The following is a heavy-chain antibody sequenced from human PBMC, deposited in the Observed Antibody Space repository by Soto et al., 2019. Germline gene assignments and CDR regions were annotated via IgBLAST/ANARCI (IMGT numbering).Heavy chain of an antibody. CDR1: GFTFSSYW. V-gene: IGHV3-74*01. CDR3: ARGDCGGDCPGGMDV. CDR2: INSDGNTI. J-gene: IGHJ6*02. Sequence: EVQLVESGGGLVQPGGSLRLSCVASGFTFSSYWMHWVRQAPGKGLVWVSRINSDGNTIGYADSVKGRFTISRDIAKNTLYLQMSSLRAEDTAVYYCARGDCGGDCPGGMDVWGQGTTVTVSS. D-gene: IGHD2-21*02.